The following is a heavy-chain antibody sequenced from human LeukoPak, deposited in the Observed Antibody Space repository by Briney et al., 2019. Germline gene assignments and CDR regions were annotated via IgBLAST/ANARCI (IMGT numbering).Heavy chain of an antibody. D-gene: IGHD3-16*01. V-gene: IGHV3-30-3*01. Sequence: GGSLRLSCAASGFTFSSYAMHWVRQAPGKGLEWVAVISYDGSNKYYADSVKGRFTISRDNSKNTLYLQMNSLRAEDTAVYYCARVGTVYDYVWGSYDYWGQGTLVTVSS. CDR2: ISYDGSNK. CDR1: GFTFSSYA. CDR3: ARVGTVYDYVWGSYDY. J-gene: IGHJ4*02.